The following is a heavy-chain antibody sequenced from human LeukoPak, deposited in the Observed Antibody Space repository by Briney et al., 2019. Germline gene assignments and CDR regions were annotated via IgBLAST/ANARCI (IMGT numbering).Heavy chain of an antibody. D-gene: IGHD1-1*01. CDR3: ATITLATTDPFDY. CDR2: IRHDESDK. J-gene: IGHJ4*02. CDR1: GFAFGSSSSSG. V-gene: IGHV3-30*02. Sequence: PGGSLRLSCAASGFAFGSSSSSGMHWVRQAPGKGLEWVAFIRHDESDKFYADSVKGRFTISRDNSKNTLYLQMNSLKAEDSAVYYCATITLATTDPFDYWGQGTLVTVSS.